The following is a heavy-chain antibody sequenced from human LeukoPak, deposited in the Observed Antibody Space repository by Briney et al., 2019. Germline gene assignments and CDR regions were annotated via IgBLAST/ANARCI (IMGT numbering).Heavy chain of an antibody. Sequence: ASVNVSCKASGYTFTSYGMSWVRQAPGPGLEWMGWISAYNGNTNYAQKLQGRVTMTTDTSTSTAYMELRSLRSDDTAVYYCARDRAHCSGGSCYSPNWFDPWGQGTLVTVSS. CDR1: GYTFTSYG. CDR2: ISAYNGNT. CDR3: ARDRAHCSGGSCYSPNWFDP. D-gene: IGHD2-15*01. J-gene: IGHJ5*02. V-gene: IGHV1-18*01.